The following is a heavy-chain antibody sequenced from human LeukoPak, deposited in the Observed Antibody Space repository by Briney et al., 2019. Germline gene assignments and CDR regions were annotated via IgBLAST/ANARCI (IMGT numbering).Heavy chain of an antibody. CDR2: IYYSGST. Sequence: PSQTPSLTCTVSGGSISSGGYYWSWIRQHPGKGLEWIGYIYYSGSTYYNPSLKSRVTISVDTSKNQFSLKLSSVTAADTAVYYCASSNLGSLGQFDPWGQGTLVTVSS. CDR1: GGSISSGGYY. CDR3: ASSNLGSLGQFDP. V-gene: IGHV4-31*03. J-gene: IGHJ5*02. D-gene: IGHD3-10*01.